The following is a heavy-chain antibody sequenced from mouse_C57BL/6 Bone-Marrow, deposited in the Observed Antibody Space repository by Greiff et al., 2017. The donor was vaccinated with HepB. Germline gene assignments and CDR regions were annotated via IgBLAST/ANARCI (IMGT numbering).Heavy chain of an antibody. D-gene: IGHD2-1*01. CDR1: GYTFTEYT. V-gene: IGHV1-62-2*01. CDR3: ARHEDLDLLWYPWFAY. Sequence: LVESGAELVKPGASVKLSCKASGYTFTEYTIHWVKQRSGQGLEWIGWFYPGSGSIKYNEKFKDKATLTADKSSSTVYMELSRLTSEDSAVYFCARHEDLDLLWYPWFAYWGQGTLVTVSA. J-gene: IGHJ3*01. CDR2: FYPGSGSI.